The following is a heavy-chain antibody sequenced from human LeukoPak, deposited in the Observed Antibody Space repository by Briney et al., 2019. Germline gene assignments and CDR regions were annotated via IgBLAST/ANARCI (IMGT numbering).Heavy chain of an antibody. CDR2: ISGSGGST. V-gene: IGHV3-23*01. CDR3: AKDAQNQGALWFGELLYYYFDY. J-gene: IGHJ4*02. Sequence: GGSLRLSCAASGFTFDDYGMSWVRQAPGKGLEWVSAISGSGGSTYYADSVKGRFTISRDNSKNTLYLQMNSLRAEDTAVYYCAKDAQNQGALWFGELLYYYFDYWGQGTLVTVSS. CDR1: GFTFDDYG. D-gene: IGHD3-10*01.